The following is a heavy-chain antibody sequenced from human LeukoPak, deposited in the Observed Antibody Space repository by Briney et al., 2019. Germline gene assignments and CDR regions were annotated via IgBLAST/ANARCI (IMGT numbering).Heavy chain of an antibody. V-gene: IGHV3-48*03. Sequence: GGSLRLSCAASGYTFSSYEMNWVRQAPGKGLEWVSYISSSGSTIYYADSVKGRFTISRDNAKNSLYLQMNSLRVEDTAVYYCAKVAKYYYGSETYYFFEHWGQGTPVTASS. CDR1: GYTFSSYE. CDR2: ISSSGSTI. D-gene: IGHD3-10*01. J-gene: IGHJ4*02. CDR3: AKVAKYYYGSETYYFFEH.